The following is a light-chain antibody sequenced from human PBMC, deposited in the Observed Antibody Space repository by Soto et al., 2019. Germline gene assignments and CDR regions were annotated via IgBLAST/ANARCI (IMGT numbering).Light chain of an antibody. J-gene: IGKJ1*01. CDR1: QSVSSNY. CDR2: GAS. V-gene: IGKV3-20*01. CDR3: QQYGSSPET. Sequence: EIVLTQSPGTLSLSPGERATLSCRASQSVSSNYLAWYQQKPGQAPRLLIYGASSRATGIPDRFSGSGSRTDFTLTISRLAPEDFAVYYCQQYGSSPETFGQGTKVDIK.